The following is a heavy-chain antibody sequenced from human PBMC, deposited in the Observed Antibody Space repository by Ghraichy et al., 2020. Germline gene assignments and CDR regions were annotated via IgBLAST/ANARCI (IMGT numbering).Heavy chain of an antibody. D-gene: IGHD5-18*01. CDR1: GFTFSSYA. Sequence: GGSLRLSCAASGFTFSSYAMSWVRQAPGKGLEWVSAISGSGGSTYYADSVKGRFTISRDNSKNTLYLQMNSLRAEDTAVYYCAKDSPPERGYSRPAGYYGMDVWGQGTTVTVSS. J-gene: IGHJ6*02. CDR3: AKDSPPERGYSRPAGYYGMDV. CDR2: ISGSGGST. V-gene: IGHV3-23*01.